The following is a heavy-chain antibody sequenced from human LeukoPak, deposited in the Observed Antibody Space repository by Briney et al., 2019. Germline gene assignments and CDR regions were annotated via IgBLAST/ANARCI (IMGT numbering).Heavy chain of an antibody. CDR3: TLGSLYSSGWYGDY. D-gene: IGHD6-13*01. Sequence: GGSLRLSCATSGFSFDIYAMTWVRQAPGKGLEWVSAISGDGGSTYYAVSVKGRFTISRDNSKNTLYLQMNGLRAEDTAVYYCTLGSLYSSGWYGDYWGQGTLVTVSS. CDR2: ISGDGGST. CDR1: GFSFDIYA. J-gene: IGHJ4*02. V-gene: IGHV3-23*01.